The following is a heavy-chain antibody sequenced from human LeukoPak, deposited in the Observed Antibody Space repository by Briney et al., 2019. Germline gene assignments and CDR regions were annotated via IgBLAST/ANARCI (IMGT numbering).Heavy chain of an antibody. CDR1: GFTFEDYG. Sequence: GGSLRLSCAASGFTFEDYGMSWARQAPGKGLEWVSGINWNGGSTGYADSVKGRFTISRDNAKNSLYLQMNSLRAEDTALYYCARDSGTIFGVVTAPGDFWGQGTLVTVSS. D-gene: IGHD3-3*01. CDR2: INWNGGST. J-gene: IGHJ4*02. V-gene: IGHV3-20*04. CDR3: ARDSGTIFGVVTAPGDF.